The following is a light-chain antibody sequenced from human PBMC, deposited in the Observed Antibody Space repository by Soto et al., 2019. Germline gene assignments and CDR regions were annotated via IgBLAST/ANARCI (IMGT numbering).Light chain of an antibody. CDR2: SDN. CDR1: SSNIGSKT. Sequence: QLVLTQPHSASGTPGQRVTISCSGSSSNIGSKTVNWYQQLPGTAPKLLIYSDNQRPSVVPDRFSGSKSGTSASLAISGLQSEDEADYYCAAWADSLIGYVFGTGTKVTVL. V-gene: IGLV1-44*01. J-gene: IGLJ1*01. CDR3: AAWADSLIGYV.